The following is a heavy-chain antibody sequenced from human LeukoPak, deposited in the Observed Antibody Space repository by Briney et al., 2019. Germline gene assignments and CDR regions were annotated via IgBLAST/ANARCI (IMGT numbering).Heavy chain of an antibody. CDR2: MRQDGTEI. J-gene: IGHJ5*02. Sequence: GGSLRLSCAASGFTFRNYWMTWVRQAPGKGLEWVANMRQDGTEIYYVDSVKGRFTISRDNAKNSLYLQMNSLRAEDTAVYYCARDKGYGDYGSRFDPWGQGTLVTVSS. CDR1: GFTFRNYW. CDR3: ARDKGYGDYGSRFDP. V-gene: IGHV3-7*01. D-gene: IGHD4-17*01.